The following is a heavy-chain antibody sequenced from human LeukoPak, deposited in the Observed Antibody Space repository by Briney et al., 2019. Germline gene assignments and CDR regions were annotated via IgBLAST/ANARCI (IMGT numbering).Heavy chain of an antibody. J-gene: IGHJ4*02. CDR2: IYYGENT. CDR3: ARRDDSSGYHKIFDY. V-gene: IGHV4-39*01. CDR1: GGSVSTSSYC. Sequence: PSETLSLTCTVSGGSVSTSSYCWGWIRQPPGKGPEWIGNIYYGENTYYNPSLKSRVTISIDTSKNQFYLKLSSLTAADTAVYYCARRDDSSGYHKIFDYWGPGTLVTVSS. D-gene: IGHD3-22*01.